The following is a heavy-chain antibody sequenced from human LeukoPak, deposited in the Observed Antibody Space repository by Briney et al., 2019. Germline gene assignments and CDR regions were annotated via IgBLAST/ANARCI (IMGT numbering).Heavy chain of an antibody. J-gene: IGHJ4*02. V-gene: IGHV1-18*01. CDR3: ARSHKTIVGGTWVDY. CDR1: GYTFTSYG. Sequence: ASVKVSCKASGYTFTSYGISWVRQAPGQGLEWMGWISAYNGNTNYAQKFQGRVTMTTDTSTSTAYMELRSLRSDDTAVYYCARSHKTIVGGTWVDYWGQGTLVTVSS. CDR2: ISAYNGNT. D-gene: IGHD1-26*01.